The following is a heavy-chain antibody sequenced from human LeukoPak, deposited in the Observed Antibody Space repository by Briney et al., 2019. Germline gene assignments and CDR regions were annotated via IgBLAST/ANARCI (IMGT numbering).Heavy chain of an antibody. CDR1: GGSISSSSYY. V-gene: IGHV4-39*01. CDR3: ARLRDYYYMDV. Sequence: SETLSLTCTVSGGSISSSSYYWGWIRQPPGKGLEWIGSIYYSGSTYYNPSLESRVTISVDTSKNQFSLKLSSVTAADTAVYYCARLRDYYYMDVWGKGTTVTVSS. J-gene: IGHJ6*03. CDR2: IYYSGST.